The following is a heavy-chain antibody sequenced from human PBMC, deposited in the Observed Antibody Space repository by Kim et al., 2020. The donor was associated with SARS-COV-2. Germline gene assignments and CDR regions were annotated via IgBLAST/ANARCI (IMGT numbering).Heavy chain of an antibody. CDR1: GGSISSGAYY. Sequence: SETLSLTCSVSGGSISSGAYYWSWIRQHPGKGLEWIGYIYYSGSTYYNPSLKSRVTISVDTSKNQFSLKLSSVTAADTAVYYCARDGYCSGASCYNAFDIWGQGTMVTVSS. V-gene: IGHV4-31*03. CDR3: ARDGYCSGASCYNAFDI. CDR2: IYYSGST. D-gene: IGHD2-15*01. J-gene: IGHJ3*02.